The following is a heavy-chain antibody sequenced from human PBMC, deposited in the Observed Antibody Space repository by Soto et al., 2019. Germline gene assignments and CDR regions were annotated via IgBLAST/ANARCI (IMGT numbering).Heavy chain of an antibody. J-gene: IGHJ4*02. D-gene: IGHD3-10*01. CDR3: ARGLTSLWFGEEDY. CDR2: ISYDGSNK. CDR1: GFTFSSYA. Sequence: GGSLRLSCAASGFTFSSYALLWVRQAPGKGLEWVAVISYDGSNKYYADSVKGRFTISRDNSKNTLYLQMNSLRAEDTAVYYCARGLTSLWFGEEDYWGQGT. V-gene: IGHV3-30-3*01.